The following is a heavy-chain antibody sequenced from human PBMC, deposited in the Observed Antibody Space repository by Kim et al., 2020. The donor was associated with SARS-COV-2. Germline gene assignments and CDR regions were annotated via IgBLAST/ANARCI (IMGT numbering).Heavy chain of an antibody. J-gene: IGHJ5*02. V-gene: IGHV3-23*01. CDR1: GFSFSTYA. Sequence: GGSLRLSCAASGFSFSTYAMTWVRQAPGKGREWVSAISASGGTTYYTDSVKGRFTISRDNSKNTLYLQMNSLRAEDTAIYYCAKDPLYTLVTAIFRWFDPWGQGTLVTVSS. CDR3: AKDPLYTLVTAIFRWFDP. CDR2: ISASGGTT. D-gene: IGHD2-21*02.